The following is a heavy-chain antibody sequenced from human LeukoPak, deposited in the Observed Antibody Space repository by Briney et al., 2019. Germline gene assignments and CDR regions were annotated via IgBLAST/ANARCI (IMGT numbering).Heavy chain of an antibody. D-gene: IGHD3-16*01. CDR1: GFTFSSYG. CDR3: ARGGTYHDTPFDF. J-gene: IGHJ4*02. V-gene: IGHV3-30*12. Sequence: GRSLRLSCAASGFTFSSYGMHWVRQAPGKGLEWVAVISYDGSNKYHADSVKGRFTISRDNAKNSLYLQMNTLRDEDTAVYYCARGGTYHDTPFDFWGQGTLVTVSS. CDR2: ISYDGSNK.